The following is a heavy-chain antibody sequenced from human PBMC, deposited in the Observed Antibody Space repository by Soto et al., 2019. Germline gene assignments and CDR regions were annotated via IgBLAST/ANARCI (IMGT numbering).Heavy chain of an antibody. CDR1: GFTFSNAW. D-gene: IGHD3-3*01. Sequence: PGGSLRLSCAASGFTFSNAWMNWVRQAPGKGLEWVSAISGSGGSTYYADSAKGRFTISRDNSKNTLYLQMNSLRAEDTAVYYCAKRPNYDFWSGYLDYWGQGTLVTVSS. CDR2: ISGSGGST. CDR3: AKRPNYDFWSGYLDY. J-gene: IGHJ4*02. V-gene: IGHV3-23*01.